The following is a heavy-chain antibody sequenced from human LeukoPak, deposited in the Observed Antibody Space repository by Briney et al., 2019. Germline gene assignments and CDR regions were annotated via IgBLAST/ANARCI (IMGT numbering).Heavy chain of an antibody. CDR1: GYSFTSYW. CDR2: IYPGDSDT. V-gene: IGHV5-51*01. CDR3: ASTLSSSWYTGNAFDI. J-gene: IGHJ3*02. D-gene: IGHD6-13*01. Sequence: GESLQISCKGSGYSFTSYWIGWVRQMPGKGLEWMGIIYPGDSDTRYSPSFQGQVTISADKSISTAYLQWSSLKASDTAMYYCASTLSSSWYTGNAFDIWGQGTMVTVSS.